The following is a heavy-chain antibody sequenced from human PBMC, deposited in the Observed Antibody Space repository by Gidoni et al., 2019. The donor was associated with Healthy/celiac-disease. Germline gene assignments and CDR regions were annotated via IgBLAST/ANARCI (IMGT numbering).Heavy chain of an antibody. Sequence: QVQLVQSGADVQKPGASVKVSCKASGYTFPGYYMHWVRQAPGQGLEWMGWINPNRGGTNYAQKFQGRVTMTRDTSISTAYMELSRLRSDDTAVYYCARLPTAAGTGYFDYWGQGTLVTVSS. D-gene: IGHD6-13*01. J-gene: IGHJ4*02. CDR1: GYTFPGYY. CDR2: INPNRGGT. CDR3: ARLPTAAGTGYFDY. V-gene: IGHV1-2*02.